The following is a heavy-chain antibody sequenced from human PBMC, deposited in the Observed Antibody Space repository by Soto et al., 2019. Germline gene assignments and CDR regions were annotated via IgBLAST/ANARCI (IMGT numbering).Heavy chain of an antibody. V-gene: IGHV4-4*02. CDR3: ARVPGVVVSADDAFDI. D-gene: IGHD2-21*02. J-gene: IGHJ3*02. CDR2: IYHSGSA. Sequence: QVQLQESGPGLVKPSGTLSLTCAVSGGSVSSNNWWSWVRQSPGKGLEWMGEIYHSGSAHYNPSLKSRATISPDKSKNLFSLRLTSVTAADTAVYYCARVPGVVVSADDAFDIWGPGTRVIVSS. CDR1: GGSVSSNNW.